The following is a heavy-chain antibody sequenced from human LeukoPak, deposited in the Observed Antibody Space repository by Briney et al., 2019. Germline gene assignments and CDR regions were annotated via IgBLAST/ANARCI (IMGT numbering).Heavy chain of an antibody. CDR1: GFTFSSYW. V-gene: IGHV3-7*01. CDR2: IKQDGSEK. CDR3: ACLGYCSSTSCYLSGYSYGINYFDY. J-gene: IGHJ4*02. Sequence: GGSLRLSCAASGFTFSSYWMSWVRQAPGKGLEWVANIKQDGSEKYYVDSVKGRFTISRDNAKNSLYLQMNSLRAEDTAVYYCACLGYCSSTSCYLSGYSYGINYFDYWGQGTLVTVSS. D-gene: IGHD2-2*01.